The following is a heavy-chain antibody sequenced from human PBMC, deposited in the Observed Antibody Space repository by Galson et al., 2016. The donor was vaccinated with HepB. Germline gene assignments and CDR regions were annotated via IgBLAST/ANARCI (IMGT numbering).Heavy chain of an antibody. V-gene: IGHV1-8*02. J-gene: IGHJ4*02. CDR2: MSPISGKT. D-gene: IGHD2/OR15-2a*01. CDR3: ARVFYGL. Sequence: SVKVSCKVSGGTFTSYDTNWVRQTTGQGLEWMGWMSPISGKTRYAQKFQGRVTMTRNTSISTAYMELSNLRSEDTAIYYCARVFYGLWGQGTLVIVSS. CDR1: GGTFTSYD.